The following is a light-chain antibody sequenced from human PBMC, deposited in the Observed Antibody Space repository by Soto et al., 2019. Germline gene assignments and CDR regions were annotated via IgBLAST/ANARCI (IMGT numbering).Light chain of an antibody. Sequence: EIVLTPSPGTLSLSPGERATLSCRASQSVSSGYLAWYQQKPGQAPRLLIYDASNRATGIPARFSGSGSGTDFTLTISSLEPEDFAVYYCQQRSNWPLTFGAGTKVDIK. CDR1: QSVSSGY. CDR3: QQRSNWPLT. V-gene: IGKV3D-20*02. CDR2: DAS. J-gene: IGKJ4*01.